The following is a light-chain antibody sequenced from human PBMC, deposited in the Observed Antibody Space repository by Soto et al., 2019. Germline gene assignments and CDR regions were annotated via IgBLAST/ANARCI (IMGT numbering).Light chain of an antibody. Sequence: VVMTQSPATLSVSTLEGATLSCRANQGIGDTLAWDQHKPGQTPRLVIYDTSTGATGVPAVFSGSRSGPEFTLTINSRQSEDFAIYYCQPDRVWPHTFGEGTNVDIK. V-gene: IGKV3-15*01. CDR1: QGIGDT. J-gene: IGKJ4*01. CDR3: QPDRVWPHT. CDR2: DTS.